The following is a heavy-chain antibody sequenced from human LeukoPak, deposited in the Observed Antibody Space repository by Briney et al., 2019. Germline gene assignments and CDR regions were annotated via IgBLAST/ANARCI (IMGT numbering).Heavy chain of an antibody. D-gene: IGHD2-2*01. J-gene: IGHJ6*03. V-gene: IGHV1-8*01. CDR2: MNPNSGNT. CDR1: GYTFTSYD. CDR3: ARKGPAVYYYYYMDA. Sequence: GASVKVSCKASGYTFTSYDINWVRQATGQGLEWMGWMNPNSGNTGYAQKFQGRVTMTRNTSISTAYMELSSLRSEDTAVYYCARKGPAVYYYYYMDAWSKGTTVTVSS.